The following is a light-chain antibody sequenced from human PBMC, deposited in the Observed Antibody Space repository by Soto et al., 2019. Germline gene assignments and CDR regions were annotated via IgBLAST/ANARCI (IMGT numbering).Light chain of an antibody. Sequence: DIQMTQSPSSVSASVGDRVTITCRASQGISSWLAWYQQKPGKAPKLLIYTASSLQSGVPSRFSGSGSRTEFTLTIISLQPEDLGTYYCQQANIFPVTFGQGTRLEIK. V-gene: IGKV1D-12*01. CDR1: QGISSW. CDR3: QQANIFPVT. J-gene: IGKJ5*01. CDR2: TAS.